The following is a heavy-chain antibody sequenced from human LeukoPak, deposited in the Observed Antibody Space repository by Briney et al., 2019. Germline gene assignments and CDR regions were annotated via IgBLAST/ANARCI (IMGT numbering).Heavy chain of an antibody. CDR3: ASWSGSYPYYFDY. V-gene: IGHV4-59*08. CDR1: GSSISSYD. Sequence: SETLSLTCTVPGSSISSYDWSWIRQPPGKGLEWIGYIYYSGSTNYNPSLKSRVTISVDTSKNQFSLKLSSVTAADTAVYYCASWSGSYPYYFDYWGQGTLVTVSS. D-gene: IGHD1-26*01. J-gene: IGHJ4*02. CDR2: IYYSGST.